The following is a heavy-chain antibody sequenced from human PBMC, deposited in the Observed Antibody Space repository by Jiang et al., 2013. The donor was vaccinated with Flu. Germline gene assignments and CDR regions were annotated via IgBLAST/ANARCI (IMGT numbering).Heavy chain of an antibody. CDR2: INHSGSA. CDR3: ATPSQVFMEWFHFDY. D-gene: IGHD3-3*01. Sequence: LEWIGEINHSGSAYYNPSLKSRVTISLDTSKNQFSLKLSSVTAADTAVYYCATPSQVFMEWFHFDYWGRGTLVTVSS. V-gene: IGHV4-34*01. J-gene: IGHJ4*02.